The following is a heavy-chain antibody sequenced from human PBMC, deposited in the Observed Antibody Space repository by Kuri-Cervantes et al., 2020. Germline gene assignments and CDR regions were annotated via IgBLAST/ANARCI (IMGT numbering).Heavy chain of an antibody. CDR3: ARDSLQTGGDY. J-gene: IGHJ4*02. D-gene: IGHD4-11*01. CDR1: GYTFTSYD. Sequence: ASVKVSCKASGYTFTSYDINWVRQATGQGLEWMGWINPNSGGTNYAQKFQGRVTMTRDTSISTAYMELRSLRSDDTAVYYCARDSLQTGGDYWGQGTLVTVSS. V-gene: IGHV1-2*02. CDR2: INPNSGGT.